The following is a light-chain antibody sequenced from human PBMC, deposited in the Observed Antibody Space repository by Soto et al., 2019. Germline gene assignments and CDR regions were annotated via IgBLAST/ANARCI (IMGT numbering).Light chain of an antibody. CDR2: AAS. Sequence: DIQMTQSPSSLSASVGDRVTITCRASQRINSFLNWYQQKPGEAPKLLIYAASRLQGGVPSRFSGSGSGTDFTLTISSLQPEDFATYYCQQSYITPRFTFGQGTKLEIK. V-gene: IGKV1-39*01. J-gene: IGKJ2*01. CDR1: QRINSF. CDR3: QQSYITPRFT.